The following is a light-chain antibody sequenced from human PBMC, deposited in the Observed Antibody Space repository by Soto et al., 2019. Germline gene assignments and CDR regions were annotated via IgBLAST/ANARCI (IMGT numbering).Light chain of an antibody. J-gene: IGKJ5*01. CDR1: QSLSGNY. CDR2: GAS. CDR3: QQDGHSPIT. V-gene: IGKV3-20*01. Sequence: EIVLTQSPGTLSLSPGERVTLSCRASQSLSGNYLAWYQQKPGQAPKFLIYGASNRATDIPDRFSGGGSGTDFARTINRLEPEDSAVYSCQQDGHSPITFGQGTRLEIK.